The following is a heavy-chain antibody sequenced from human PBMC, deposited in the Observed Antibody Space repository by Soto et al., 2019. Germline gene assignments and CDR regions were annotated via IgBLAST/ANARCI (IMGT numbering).Heavy chain of an antibody. J-gene: IGHJ3*01. CDR3: ARNPTYYDSHKD. V-gene: IGHV3-23*01. CDR1: GFTFTIYA. Sequence: PGGSLRLSCAASGFTFTIYAMSWVRQAPGKGLQWLSAINGIGDSTYYAESVKGRFTVSRDNSKNTLYLQMNSLRAEDTAVYFCARNPTYYDSHKDWGQGTMVTVSS. CDR2: INGIGDST. D-gene: IGHD3-16*01.